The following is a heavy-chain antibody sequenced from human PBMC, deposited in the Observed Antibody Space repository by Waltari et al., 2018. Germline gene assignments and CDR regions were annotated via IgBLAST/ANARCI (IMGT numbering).Heavy chain of an antibody. CDR2: ISGRGSKT. V-gene: IGHV3-23*01. J-gene: IGHJ4*02. D-gene: IGHD1-26*01. CDR1: GFTFGHYD. CDR3: ARDAGAGYYYFDL. Sequence: EVQLLESGGGLVQPGGSLRLSCAASGFTFGHYDMSWGRQAPGKGLEWVSSISGRGSKTSNGDAVKGRFTISRDNSRNTLFLVMNSLRAGDTAVYYCARDAGAGYYYFDLWGQGTLVTVSS.